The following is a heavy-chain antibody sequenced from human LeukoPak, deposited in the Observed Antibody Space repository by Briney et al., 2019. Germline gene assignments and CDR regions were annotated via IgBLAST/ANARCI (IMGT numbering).Heavy chain of an antibody. V-gene: IGHV3-23*01. J-gene: IGHJ4*02. CDR2: INGSGGST. CDR1: GFTFSSYA. Sequence: GGSLRLSCAASGFTFSSYAMSWVRQAPGKGLEWVSAINGSGGSTYYADSVKGRFTISRDNSKNTLYLQMNSLRAEDTAVYYCAKEHWDYQLLNHYFDYWGQGTLVTVSS. CDR3: AKEHWDYQLLNHYFDY. D-gene: IGHD2-2*02.